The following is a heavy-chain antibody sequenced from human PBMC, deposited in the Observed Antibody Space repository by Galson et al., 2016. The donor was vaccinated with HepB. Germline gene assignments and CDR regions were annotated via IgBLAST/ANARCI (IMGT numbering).Heavy chain of an antibody. J-gene: IGHJ6*04. CDR3: VQGSTAPAV. Sequence: SLRLSCAASGFTFSDHYMDWVRQAPGKGLEVVSSISRSGDSTDYADSVKGRSTISRDNSKNTLSLQMNSLTADDTAIYYCVQGSTAPAVWGKGTTVTVSS. CDR1: GFTFSDHY. D-gene: IGHD1-26*01. V-gene: IGHV3-23*01. CDR2: ISRSGDST.